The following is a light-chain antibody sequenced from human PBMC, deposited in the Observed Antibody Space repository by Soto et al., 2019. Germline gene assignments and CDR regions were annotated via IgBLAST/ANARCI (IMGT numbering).Light chain of an antibody. J-gene: IGLJ2*01. CDR2: DVS. V-gene: IGLV2-14*01. Sequence: QSALTQPASVSGSPGQSITISCTGNSSDVGGYNYVSWYQPHPGKAPKLMIYDVSNRPSGVSNRFSGSKSGNTASLTISGLQAEDEADYYCSSYTSSSTVVFGGGTKLTVL. CDR3: SSYTSSSTVV. CDR1: SSDVGGYNY.